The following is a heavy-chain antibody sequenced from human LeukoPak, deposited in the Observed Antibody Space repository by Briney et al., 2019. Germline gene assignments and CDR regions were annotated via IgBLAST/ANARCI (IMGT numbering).Heavy chain of an antibody. D-gene: IGHD3-22*01. V-gene: IGHV3-21*01. CDR2: ISSSSSYI. CDR1: GFTFSSYS. Sequence: GGSLRLSCAAPGFTFSSYSMNWVRQAPGKGLEWVSSISSSSSYIYYADSVKGRFTISRDNAKNSLYLQMNSLRAEDTAVYYCARGREYYYDSSGYYFNWFDPWGQGTLVTVSS. CDR3: ARGREYYYDSSGYYFNWFDP. J-gene: IGHJ5*02.